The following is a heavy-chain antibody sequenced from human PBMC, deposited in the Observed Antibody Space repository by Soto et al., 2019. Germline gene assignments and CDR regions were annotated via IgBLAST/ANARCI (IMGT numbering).Heavy chain of an antibody. J-gene: IGHJ4*02. V-gene: IGHV1-69*01. Sequence: QVQLAQSGAEVRKPGSSVKVSCGASGGSFSDFAFSWLRQAPGQGLEWMGGIIPMFAASKYAQRFQDRVTITADESTNTVYLALSSLTSDDTATYYCARGGIVAVPAALSSYHDYTNYRFDSWGQGTLVTVSS. CDR2: IIPMFAAS. CDR3: ARGGIVAVPAALSSYHDYTNYRFDS. D-gene: IGHD2-2*01. CDR1: GGSFSDFA.